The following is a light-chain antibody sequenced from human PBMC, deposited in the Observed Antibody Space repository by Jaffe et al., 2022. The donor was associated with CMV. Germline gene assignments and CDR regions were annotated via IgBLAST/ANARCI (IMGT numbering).Light chain of an antibody. V-gene: IGLV3-25*03. Sequence: SYELTQPPSVSVSPGQTARITCSGDAMPKQYAYWYQQKPGQAPVLVIYRDTGRPSSIPERFSASSSGTTATLTISGVQAEDEADYYCQSADSSGSYWMFGGGTKVTVL. J-gene: IGLJ3*02. CDR3: QSADSSGSYWM. CDR2: RDT. CDR1: AMPKQY.